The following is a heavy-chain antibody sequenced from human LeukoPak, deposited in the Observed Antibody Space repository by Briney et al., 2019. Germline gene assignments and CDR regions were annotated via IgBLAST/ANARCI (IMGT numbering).Heavy chain of an antibody. CDR1: GFTVRDYV. CDR3: AKDRSIGTYYTFDH. CDR2: ISASGAMT. D-gene: IGHD1-26*01. V-gene: IGHV3-23*01. J-gene: IGHJ4*02. Sequence: GGSLRLSCAASGFTVRDYVMTWVRQAPGKGLEWVSSISASGAMTYYADSVRGRFTVSRDNSKNSLYLQMNSLTAADTAVYYCAKDRSIGTYYTFDHWGQGTLVTVSS.